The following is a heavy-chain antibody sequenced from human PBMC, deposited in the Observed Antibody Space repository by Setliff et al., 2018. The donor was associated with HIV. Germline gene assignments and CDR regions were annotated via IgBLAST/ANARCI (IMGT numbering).Heavy chain of an antibody. Sequence: TSETLSLTCAVSGFSISSGFCWGWVRQPPGKGLEWIGSIYQSGTTYYNPALKSRVTISVDTSKNQFSLTLSSVTAADTAVYYCARARSDWYNVRPYYFDLWGQGTPVTVSS. J-gene: IGHJ4*02. D-gene: IGHD6-19*01. CDR1: GFSISSGFC. V-gene: IGHV4-38-2*01. CDR3: ARARSDWYNVRPYYFDL. CDR2: IYQSGTT.